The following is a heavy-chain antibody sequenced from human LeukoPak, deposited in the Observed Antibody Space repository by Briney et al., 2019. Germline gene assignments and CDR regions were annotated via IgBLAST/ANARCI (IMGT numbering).Heavy chain of an antibody. CDR1: GGSISSYY. V-gene: IGHV4-59*08. CDR3: ARMIPSDYGDYDIYAFDI. J-gene: IGHJ3*02. D-gene: IGHD4-17*01. CDR2: IYYSGST. Sequence: PSETLSLTCTVSGGSISSYYWSWIRQPPGKGLEWIGYIYYSGSTNYNPSLKSRVTISVDTSKNQFSLKLSSVTAADTAVYYCARMIPSDYGDYDIYAFDIWGQGTMVTVSS.